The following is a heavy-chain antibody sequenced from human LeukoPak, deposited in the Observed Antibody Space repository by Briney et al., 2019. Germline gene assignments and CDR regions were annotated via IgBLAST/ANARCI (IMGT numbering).Heavy chain of an antibody. CDR3: TTGPPLCGTMIVCPTNYYGMDV. J-gene: IGHJ6*02. V-gene: IGHV3-15*01. Sequence: GGSLRLSCAACGFTFSNAWMSWVRQAPGKGREWVGRIKSKTDGGTTDYAAPVKGRFTISREESKNTLYLQMNSLKTEHTAVYYCTTGPPLCGTMIVCPTNYYGMDVWGQGTTVTVSS. CDR2: IKSKTDGGTT. CDR1: GFTFSNAW. D-gene: IGHD3-22*01.